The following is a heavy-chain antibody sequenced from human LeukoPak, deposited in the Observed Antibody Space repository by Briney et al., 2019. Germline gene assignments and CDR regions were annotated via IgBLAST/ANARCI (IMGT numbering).Heavy chain of an antibody. J-gene: IGHJ4*02. Sequence: ASVKVSRKASGYTFTSYGISWVRQAPGQGLEWMGWISAYNGNTNYAQKLQGRVTMTTDTSTSTAYMELRSLRSDDTAVYYCARELTIFGVATYYFDYWGQGTLVTVSS. D-gene: IGHD3-3*01. CDR1: GYTFTSYG. V-gene: IGHV1-18*01. CDR3: ARELTIFGVATYYFDY. CDR2: ISAYNGNT.